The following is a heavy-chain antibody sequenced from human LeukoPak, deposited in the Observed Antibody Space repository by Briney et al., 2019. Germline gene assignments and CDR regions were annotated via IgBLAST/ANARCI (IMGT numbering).Heavy chain of an antibody. J-gene: IGHJ4*02. CDR1: GFTFSTYA. CDR2: ISCSGGNT. CDR3: AKGQTGYLYYFDY. Sequence: GGSLRLSCAASGFTFSTYAMSWVRQAPGKGLEWVSAISCSGGNTYYADSVKGRFTISRDNSKNTLYLQMNSLRAEDTAVYYCAKGQTGYLYYFDYWGQGTLVTVSS. V-gene: IGHV3-23*01. D-gene: IGHD3-9*01.